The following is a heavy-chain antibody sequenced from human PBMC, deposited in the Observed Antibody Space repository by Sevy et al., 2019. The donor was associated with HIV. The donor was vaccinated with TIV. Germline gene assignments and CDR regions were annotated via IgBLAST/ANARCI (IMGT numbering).Heavy chain of an antibody. J-gene: IGHJ3*02. V-gene: IGHV4-59*01. CDR1: GGSISSYY. CDR3: ARFGGYYDVWSGGGAFDI. D-gene: IGHD3-3*01. CDR2: IYYSGST. Sequence: SETLSLTCTVSGGSISSYYWSWIRQPPGKGLEWIGYIYYSGSTNYNPSLKSRVTISVDTSKNQFSLKLSSVTAADTAVYYWARFGGYYDVWSGGGAFDIWGQGTMVTVSS.